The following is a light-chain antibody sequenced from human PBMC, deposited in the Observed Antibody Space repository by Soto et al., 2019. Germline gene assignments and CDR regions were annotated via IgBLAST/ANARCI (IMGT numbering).Light chain of an antibody. V-gene: IGKV3-20*01. CDR2: GAS. CDR3: QQYVSSPMYT. Sequence: EIVLTQSPGTLSLSPGERATLSCRASQSVNATYLAWYQQKPGQAPRLLIYGASNRATGIPDRFTGSGSGTDFTLTISRLEPEDFAVYFCQQYVSSPMYTFGQGTKLEIK. CDR1: QSVNATY. J-gene: IGKJ2*01.